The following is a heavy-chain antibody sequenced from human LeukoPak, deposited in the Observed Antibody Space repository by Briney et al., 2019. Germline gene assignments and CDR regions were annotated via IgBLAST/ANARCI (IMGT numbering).Heavy chain of an antibody. CDR2: ISSSSSYI. J-gene: IGHJ6*02. CDR1: GFTFSSYS. V-gene: IGHV3-21*01. CDR3: ARDLVPPHYYDSSGPTYYYYGMDV. D-gene: IGHD3-22*01. Sequence: PGGSLRLSCAASGFTFSSYSMNWVRQAPGKGLEWVSSISSSSSYIYYADSVKGRFTISRDNAKNSLYLQMNSLRAEDTAVYYCARDLVPPHYYDSSGPTYYYYGMDVWGQGTTVTVSS.